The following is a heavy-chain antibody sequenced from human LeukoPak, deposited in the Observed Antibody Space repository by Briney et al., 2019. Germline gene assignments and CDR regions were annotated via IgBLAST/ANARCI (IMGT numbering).Heavy chain of an antibody. CDR2: RNPNSGNT. Sequence: ASVKVSCKASGYTFTSYDINWVRQAPGEGLEWMGWRNPNSGNTGYAQKFQGRVTMTRNNYISTAYMELSSLRSEDTAVYYCALSLFYYNSSGYYPFDYWGQGTLVTVSS. J-gene: IGHJ4*02. CDR3: ALSLFYYNSSGYYPFDY. V-gene: IGHV1-8*01. CDR1: GYTFTSYD. D-gene: IGHD3-22*01.